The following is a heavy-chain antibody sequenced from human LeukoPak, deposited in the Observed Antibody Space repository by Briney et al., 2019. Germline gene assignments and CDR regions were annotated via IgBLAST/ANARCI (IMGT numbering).Heavy chain of an antibody. V-gene: IGHV4-4*07. D-gene: IGHD5-18*01. Sequence: SGTLSLTCTVSGGSISSYYWSWIRQPAGKGLEWIGRIYTSGSTNYNPSLKSRVTMSVDTSKNQFSLKLSSVTAADTAVYYCARGITWTAMAEDYFDYWGQGTLVTVSS. CDR3: ARGITWTAMAEDYFDY. J-gene: IGHJ4*02. CDR1: GGSISSYY. CDR2: IYTSGST.